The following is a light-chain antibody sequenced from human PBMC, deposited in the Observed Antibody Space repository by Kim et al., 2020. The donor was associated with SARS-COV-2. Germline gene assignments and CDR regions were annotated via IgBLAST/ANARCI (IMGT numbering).Light chain of an antibody. CDR1: QSISSY. V-gene: IGKV1-39*01. CDR3: QQSYSTLTWT. Sequence: SVGDRFTITCRASQSISSYLNWYQQKPGKAPKLLIYAASSLQSGVPSRFSGSGSGTDFTLTISSLQPEDFATYYCQQSYSTLTWTFGQGTKVEIK. J-gene: IGKJ1*01. CDR2: AAS.